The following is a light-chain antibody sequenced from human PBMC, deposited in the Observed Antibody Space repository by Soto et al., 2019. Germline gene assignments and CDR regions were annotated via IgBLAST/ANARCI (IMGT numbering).Light chain of an antibody. J-gene: IGKJ4*01. CDR1: QRISSY. Sequence: DIPMTQSPSSLSASVGDRVTITCRASQRISSYLNWYQQKPGKAPKLLIYGASSLQSGVPPRFSGSGSGTDFTLTISSLQPEDFATYYCQQSYGIPLTFGGGTEVEIK. V-gene: IGKV1-39*01. CDR2: GAS. CDR3: QQSYGIPLT.